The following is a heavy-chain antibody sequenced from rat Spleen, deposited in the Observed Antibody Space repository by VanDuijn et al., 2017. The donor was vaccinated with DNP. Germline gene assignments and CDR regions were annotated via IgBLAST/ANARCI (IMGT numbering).Heavy chain of an antibody. CDR2: ISTSGEYT. Sequence: EVHLVESGGGLVQPGRSLKLSCVASGFSFSKYGMAWVRQAPTKGLEWVASISTSGEYTHYRDSVKGRFTISRDNAKSTLYLQMDSLRSEDTATYYCATGHGSYFDYWGQGVMVTVSS. CDR1: GFSFSKYG. CDR3: ATGHGSYFDY. V-gene: IGHV5S13*01. D-gene: IGHD1-12*02. J-gene: IGHJ2*01.